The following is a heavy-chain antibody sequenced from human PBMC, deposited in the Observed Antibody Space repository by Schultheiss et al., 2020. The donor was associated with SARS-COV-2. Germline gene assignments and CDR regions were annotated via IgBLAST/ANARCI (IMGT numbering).Heavy chain of an antibody. J-gene: IGHJ3*02. Sequence: GESLKISCAASGFTFSSYSMNWVRQAPGKGLEWVSYISSSSSTIYYADSVKGRFTISRDNAKNSLYLQMNSLRDEDTAVYYCASQPRTGFGELLIGDDAFDIWGQGTMVTVSS. D-gene: IGHD3-10*01. CDR3: ASQPRTGFGELLIGDDAFDI. CDR2: ISSSSSTI. CDR1: GFTFSSYS. V-gene: IGHV3-48*02.